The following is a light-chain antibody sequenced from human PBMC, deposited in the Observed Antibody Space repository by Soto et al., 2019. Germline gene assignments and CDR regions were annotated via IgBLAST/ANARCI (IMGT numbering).Light chain of an antibody. Sequence: EIVMTQSPATLSVSPGERATLSCRASQSVRSSFLAWYQQKPGQAPSLLIYGASSRATGIPDRFSGSGSGTDFTLTISRLEPEDFAVYYCQQYGSSPLTFGQGTRLEIK. CDR1: QSVRSSF. CDR3: QQYGSSPLT. V-gene: IGKV3-20*01. J-gene: IGKJ5*01. CDR2: GAS.